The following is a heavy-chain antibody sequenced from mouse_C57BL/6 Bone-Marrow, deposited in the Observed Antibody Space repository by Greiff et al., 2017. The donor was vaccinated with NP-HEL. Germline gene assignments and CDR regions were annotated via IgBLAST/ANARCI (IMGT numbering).Heavy chain of an antibody. Sequence: VQRVESGPELVKPGASVRISCKASGYTFTSYYIHWVKQRPGQGLEWIGWIYPGNVNTKYNEKFKGKATLTADKSSSTAYMQLSSLTSEDSAVYFCASGSYWGQGTTLTVSS. CDR1: GYTFTSYY. CDR2: IYPGNVNT. V-gene: IGHV1S56*01. J-gene: IGHJ2*01. CDR3: ASGSY.